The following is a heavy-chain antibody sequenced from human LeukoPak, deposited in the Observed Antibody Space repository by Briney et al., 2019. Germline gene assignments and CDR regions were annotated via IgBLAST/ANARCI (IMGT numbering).Heavy chain of an antibody. Sequence: SETLSLTCTVSGGSISSSSYYWGWIRQPPGKGLEWIGSIYYSRSTYYNPSLKSRVTISVDTSKNQFSLKLSSVTAADTAVCYCARLISSAYYYYYMDVWGKGTTVTVSS. CDR2: IYYSRST. CDR3: ARLISSAYYYYYMDV. CDR1: GGSISSSSYY. D-gene: IGHD3-22*01. J-gene: IGHJ6*03. V-gene: IGHV4-39*01.